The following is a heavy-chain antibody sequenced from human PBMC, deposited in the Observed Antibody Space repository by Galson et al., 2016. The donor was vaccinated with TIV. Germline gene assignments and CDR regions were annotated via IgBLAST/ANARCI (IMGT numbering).Heavy chain of an antibody. CDR3: ARVVTIFGVVIPVNGMDV. D-gene: IGHD3-3*01. CDR2: IWYDGSKK. CDR1: GFTFSSYG. J-gene: IGHJ6*02. V-gene: IGHV3-33*01. Sequence: SLRLSCAASGFTFSSYGMHWVRQAPGKGLEWVAVIWYDGSKKYYGDSVKGRFTISRDNSKNTLYLQMNSLRAEDTAVYYCARVVTIFGVVIPVNGMDVWGQGTTVTVSS.